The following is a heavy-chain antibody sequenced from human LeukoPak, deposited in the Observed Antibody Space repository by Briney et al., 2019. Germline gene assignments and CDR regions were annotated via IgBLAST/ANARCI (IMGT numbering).Heavy chain of an antibody. CDR1: GFTFSSYG. D-gene: IGHD3-10*01. CDR2: IRYDGSNK. Sequence: GGSLRLSCAASGFTFSSYGMHWVRQAPGKGLEWVAFIRYDGSNKYYADSVKGRFTISRDNSKNTLYLQMNSLRAEDTAVYYCAKDRESGSYYNPHDYWGQGTLVTVSS. J-gene: IGHJ4*02. CDR3: AKDRESGSYYNPHDY. V-gene: IGHV3-30*02.